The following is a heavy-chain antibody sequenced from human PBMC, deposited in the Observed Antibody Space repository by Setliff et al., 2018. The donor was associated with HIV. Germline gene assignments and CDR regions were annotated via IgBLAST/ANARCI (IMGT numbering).Heavy chain of an antibody. CDR2: IDPEDGVT. J-gene: IGHJ3*02. V-gene: IGHV1-69-2*01. D-gene: IGHD1-26*01. Sequence: ASVKVSCKVSGYTFSGHYMHWLRQAPGKGPEWMGLIDPEDGVTKYAERFRGRVTITADTSIDTSYIEPTRLGSDDTAVYYCSCLGSPGPFDIWGQGTMVTVSS. CDR3: SCLGSPGPFDI. CDR1: GYTFSGHY.